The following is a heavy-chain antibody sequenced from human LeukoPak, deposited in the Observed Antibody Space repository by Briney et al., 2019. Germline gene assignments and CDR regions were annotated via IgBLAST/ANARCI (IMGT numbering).Heavy chain of an antibody. Sequence: GASVRVSCKVSGYTLTELSMHWVRQAPGKGLEWMGGFDPEAGEKIYAQKFQGRVTITADKSTSTAYMELSSLRSEDTAVYYCARGRPATSIAAAGVNWFDPWGQGTLVTVSS. CDR1: GYTLTELS. V-gene: IGHV1-24*01. CDR3: ARGRPATSIAAAGVNWFDP. J-gene: IGHJ5*02. D-gene: IGHD6-13*01. CDR2: FDPEAGEK.